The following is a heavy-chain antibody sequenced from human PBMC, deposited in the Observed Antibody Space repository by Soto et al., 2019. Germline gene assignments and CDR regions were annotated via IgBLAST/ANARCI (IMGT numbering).Heavy chain of an antibody. CDR2: IDTSGNT. V-gene: IGHV4-4*07. D-gene: IGHD6-13*01. CDR3: ARYSSNWFQTEGMDV. CDR1: GGSISTYY. J-gene: IGHJ6*02. Sequence: SETLSLTCTVSGGSISTYYWSWIRQPAGKGLEWIGRIDTSGNTNYNPSLKIRVTMSVDTSKKQFSLKLTSVTAADTAVYYCARYSSNWFQTEGMDVWGQGTTVTVSS.